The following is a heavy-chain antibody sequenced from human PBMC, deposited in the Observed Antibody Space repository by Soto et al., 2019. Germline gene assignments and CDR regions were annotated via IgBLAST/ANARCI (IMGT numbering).Heavy chain of an antibody. V-gene: IGHV3-33*01. CDR2: IWYDGSNK. CDR3: ARAINDFWSGYYYYGMDV. D-gene: IGHD3-3*01. Sequence: PGGSLRLSCAASGFTFSSYGMHWVRQAPGKGLEWVAVIWYDGSNKYYADSVKGRFTISRDNSKNTLYLQMNSLRAEDTAVYYCARAINDFWSGYYYYGMDVGGQGTTVT. J-gene: IGHJ6*02. CDR1: GFTFSSYG.